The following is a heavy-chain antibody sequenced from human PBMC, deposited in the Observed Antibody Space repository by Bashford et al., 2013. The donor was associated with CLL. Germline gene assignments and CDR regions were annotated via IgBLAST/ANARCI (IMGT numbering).Heavy chain of an antibody. CDR1: GYSFTTYW. J-gene: IGHJ4*02. D-gene: IGHD3-22*01. V-gene: IGHV5-51*03. Sequence: GESLKISCKGSGYSFTTYWIGWVRQMPGKGLEWMGMIYPGDSDTRYSPSFQGQVTISADKSTSTAYLQWSSLKASDTAIYYCVRRAESIGYCDYWGQGTLVTVSS. CDR3: VRRAESIGYCDY. CDR2: IYPGDSDT.